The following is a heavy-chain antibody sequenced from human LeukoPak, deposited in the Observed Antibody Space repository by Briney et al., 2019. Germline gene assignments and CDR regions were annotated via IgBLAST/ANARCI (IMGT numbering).Heavy chain of an antibody. CDR1: GFTVSSNY. V-gene: IGHV3-53*01. CDR2: IYSGGST. J-gene: IGHJ5*01. D-gene: IGHD6-19*01. CDR3: ARDNAPQTYSSGWYDS. Sequence: GGSLRLSCAASGFTVSSNYMSWVRQAPGKGLEWVSVIYSGGSTYYADSVKGRFTISRDNAKNTLYLQMNSLRAEDSAVYYCARDNAPQTYSSGWYDSWGQGALVTVSS.